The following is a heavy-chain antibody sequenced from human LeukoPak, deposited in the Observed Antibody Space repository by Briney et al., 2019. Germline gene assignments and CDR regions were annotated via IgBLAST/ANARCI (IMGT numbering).Heavy chain of an antibody. V-gene: IGHV4-4*07. CDR2: IYTSAST. Sequence: PSETPSLTCTVSGGSISSYYWSWIRQPAGKGLEWIGRIYTSASTNYNPSLKSRVTMSVDTSKNQFSLKLSSVTAADTAVYYCARSRQASGLFNSWGQGTLVVVSS. CDR1: GGSISSYY. D-gene: IGHD3-10*01. J-gene: IGHJ5*01. CDR3: ARSRQASGLFNS.